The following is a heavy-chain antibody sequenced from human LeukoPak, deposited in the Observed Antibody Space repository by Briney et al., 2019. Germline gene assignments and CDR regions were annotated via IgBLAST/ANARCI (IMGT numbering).Heavy chain of an antibody. CDR1: GDSINSRSYC. Sequence: SETLSLTCAVSGDSINSRSYCWAWIRQPPGKGLEWIGSIYHSESTYYNPSLKSRVTISLDTSKNQFSLRLSSLTAADTAVYYCARDVSFDDSSGYSDYWGQGTLVTVSS. D-gene: IGHD3-22*01. J-gene: IGHJ4*02. CDR2: IYHSEST. CDR3: ARDVSFDDSSGYSDY. V-gene: IGHV4-39*07.